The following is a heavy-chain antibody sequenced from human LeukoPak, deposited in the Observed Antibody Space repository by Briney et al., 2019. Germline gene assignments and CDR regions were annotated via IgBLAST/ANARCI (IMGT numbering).Heavy chain of an antibody. CDR2: ISVSGRAT. CDR1: GFTFSNYE. J-gene: IGHJ4*02. Sequence: PGGSLRLSCTVSGFTFSNYEMNWVRQAPGKGLEWISYISVSGRATYYADSVKGRFTISRDNAKNSLYLQINSLRVEDTAVYFCVRDGYYDSSGYYYAYYFDYWGQGTLVTVSS. D-gene: IGHD3-22*01. V-gene: IGHV3-48*03. CDR3: VRDGYYDSSGYYYAYYFDY.